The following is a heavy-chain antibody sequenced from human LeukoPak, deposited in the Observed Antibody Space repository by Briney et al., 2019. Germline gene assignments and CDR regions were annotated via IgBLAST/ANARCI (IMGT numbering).Heavy chain of an antibody. CDR2: IIPILGIA. CDR3: ARDPYYYDSSRGVAFDI. Sequence: SVKVSCKASGGTFSSYTISWVRQAPGQGLEWMGRIIPILGIANYAQKFQGRVTITADKSTSTAYMELSSLRSEDTAVYYCARDPYYYDSSRGVAFDIWGQGTMVTVSS. D-gene: IGHD3-22*01. V-gene: IGHV1-69*04. CDR1: GGTFSSYT. J-gene: IGHJ3*02.